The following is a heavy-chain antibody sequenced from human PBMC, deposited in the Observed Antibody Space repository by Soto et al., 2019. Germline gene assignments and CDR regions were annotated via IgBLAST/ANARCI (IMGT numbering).Heavy chain of an antibody. CDR1: GGGFSSYT. V-gene: IGHV1-2*04. D-gene: IGHD1-26*01. J-gene: IGHJ3*02. Sequence: VSVNVYWKASGGGFSSYTISWGRQAPGQGLEWMGWINPNSGGTNYAQKFQGWVTMTRDTSISTAYMELSRLRSDDTAVYYCARGSLVGATIDDAFDIWGQGTMVTVSS. CDR3: ARGSLVGATIDDAFDI. CDR2: INPNSGGT.